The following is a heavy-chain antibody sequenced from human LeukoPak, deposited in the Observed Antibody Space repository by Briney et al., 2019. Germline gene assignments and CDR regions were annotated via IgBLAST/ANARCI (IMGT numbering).Heavy chain of an antibody. Sequence: GGSLRLSCAASGFTFYNYAMAWVRQAPGKGLEWVSTISESGTSTYYADSVKGRFTISRDNSKNTLFLQMNGLRAEDTAVYYCAKRGRSGWSRNWFDPWGQGALVTVSS. V-gene: IGHV3-23*01. CDR2: ISESGTST. D-gene: IGHD6-19*01. CDR3: AKRGRSGWSRNWFDP. CDR1: GFTFYNYA. J-gene: IGHJ5*02.